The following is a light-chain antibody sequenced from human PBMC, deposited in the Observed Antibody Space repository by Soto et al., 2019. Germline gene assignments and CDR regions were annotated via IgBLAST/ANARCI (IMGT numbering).Light chain of an antibody. CDR2: EVS. V-gene: IGLV2-14*01. Sequence: QSALTQPASVSGSPGQSITISCTGTSSDIGVYNYVSWYQQHPGKAPQLMIYEVSNRPSGVSTRFSGSKSGNTASLTISGLQAEDEADYYCSSYLTGNSWVFGGGTKVTVL. J-gene: IGLJ3*02. CDR1: SSDIGVYNY. CDR3: SSYLTGNSWV.